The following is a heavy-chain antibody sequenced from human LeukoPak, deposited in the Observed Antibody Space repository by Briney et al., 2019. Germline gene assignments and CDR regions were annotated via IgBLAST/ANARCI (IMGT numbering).Heavy chain of an antibody. D-gene: IGHD3-16*01. J-gene: IGHJ4*02. V-gene: IGHV3-48*04. CDR2: ISSSSSTI. CDR3: ASNGLSGGFDY. CDR1: GFTFSSYS. Sequence: GGSLRLSCAASGFTFSSYSMNWVRQAPGKGLEWVSYISSSSSTIYYADSVKGRFTISGDNAKNSLYLQMNSLRAEDTAVYYCASNGLSGGFDYWGQGTLVTVSS.